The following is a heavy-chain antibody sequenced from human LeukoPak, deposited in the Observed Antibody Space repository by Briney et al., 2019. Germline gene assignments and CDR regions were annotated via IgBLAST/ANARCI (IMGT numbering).Heavy chain of an antibody. CDR2: IIPIFGTA. V-gene: IGHV1-69*05. CDR3: AMPWGGNSIIS. Sequence: SVKVSCKASGGTFISYAISWVRQAPGQGLEWMGGIIPIFGTANYAQKFQGRVTITRDTSASTAYMELSSLRSEDTAVYYCAMPWGGNSIISWGQGTLVTVSS. J-gene: IGHJ4*02. D-gene: IGHD4-23*01. CDR1: GGTFISYA.